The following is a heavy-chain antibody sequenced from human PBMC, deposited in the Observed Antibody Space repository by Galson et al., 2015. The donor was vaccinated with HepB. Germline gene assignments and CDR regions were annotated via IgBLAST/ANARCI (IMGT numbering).Heavy chain of an antibody. J-gene: IGHJ4*02. CDR3: ARDFYNWPSGFDY. CDR1: GGTFSSYA. V-gene: IGHV1-69*04. CDR2: IIPILGIA. Sequence: SVKVSCKASGGTFSSYAISWVRQAPGQGLEWMGRIIPILGIANYAQKFQGRVTITADKSTNTAYMELSSLRSEDTALYYCARDFYNWPSGFDYWGQGTLVTVSS. D-gene: IGHD1-20*01.